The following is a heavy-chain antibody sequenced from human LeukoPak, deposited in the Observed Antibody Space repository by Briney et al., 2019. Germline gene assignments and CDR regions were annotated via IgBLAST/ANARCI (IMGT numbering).Heavy chain of an antibody. V-gene: IGHV3-30*18. CDR1: GFTFSNYG. J-gene: IGHJ4*02. CDR2: ISCDGSNT. D-gene: IGHD6-19*01. Sequence: PGRSLRLSCAASGFTFSNYGMHWVRQAPGKGLEWVAVISCDGSNTFYADSVKGRFTISRDNSKNTLYLQVNSLRAEDTAVYYCAKDPHSSGWYFTAFDYWGQGTLVTVSS. CDR3: AKDPHSSGWYFTAFDY.